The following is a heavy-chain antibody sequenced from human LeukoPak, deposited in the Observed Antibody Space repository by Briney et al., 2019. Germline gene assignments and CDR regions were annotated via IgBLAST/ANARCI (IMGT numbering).Heavy chain of an antibody. J-gene: IGHJ5*02. CDR2: INPYNDNT. CDR3: ARDLREIISVAGFDP. D-gene: IGHD6-19*01. CDR1: GYTFINYG. Sequence: ASVKVSCKASGYTFINYGISWVRQAPGQGLEWMGWINPYNDNTKYTQNLQGRVTMTTDTSTGTAYMELRSPRSDDTAIYYCARDLREIISVAGFDPWGQGTLVTVSS. V-gene: IGHV1-18*01.